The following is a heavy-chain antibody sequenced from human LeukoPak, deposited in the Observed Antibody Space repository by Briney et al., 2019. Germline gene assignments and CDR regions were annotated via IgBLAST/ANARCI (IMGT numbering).Heavy chain of an antibody. CDR2: LSGSGGGT. CDR1: GITLSNYG. V-gene: IGHV3-23*01. Sequence: PGGSLRLSCAVSGITLSNYGMSWVRQAPGKGLEWVAGLSGSGGGTNYADSVKGRFTISRDNSKNTLYLQMNSLRAEDTAVYYCARDVVATSNYFDYWGQGTLVTVSS. J-gene: IGHJ4*02. CDR3: ARDVVATSNYFDY. D-gene: IGHD5-12*01.